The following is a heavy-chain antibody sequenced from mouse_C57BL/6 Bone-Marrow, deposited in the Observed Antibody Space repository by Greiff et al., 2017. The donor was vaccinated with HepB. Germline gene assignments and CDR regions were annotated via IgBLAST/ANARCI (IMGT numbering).Heavy chain of an antibody. CDR1: GYTFTSYG. CDR3: ARYYADYYAMDY. CDR2: IYPRSGNT. V-gene: IGHV1-81*01. D-gene: IGHD1-1*02. J-gene: IGHJ4*01. Sequence: VQLQESGAELARPGASVKLSCKASGYTFTSYGISWVKQRTGQGLEWIGEIYPRSGNTYYNEKFKGKATLTADKSSSTAYMELRSLTSEDSAVYFCARYYADYYAMDYWGQGTSVTVSS.